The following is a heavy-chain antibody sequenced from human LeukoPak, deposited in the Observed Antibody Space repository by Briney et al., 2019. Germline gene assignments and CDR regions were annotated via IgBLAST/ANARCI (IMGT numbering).Heavy chain of an antibody. V-gene: IGHV1-69*05. D-gene: IGHD5-12*01. Sequence: ASVKVSCKAPGGTFSLYAIGWVRQAPGQGLEWMGGIIPVYGAANYAQKFQGRVTIAMDESTSTAYMELSSLRSDDTAVYYCARGGYSGYDPNYFNYWGQGTLVTVSS. CDR2: IIPVYGAA. CDR1: GGTFSLYA. J-gene: IGHJ4*02. CDR3: ARGGYSGYDPNYFNY.